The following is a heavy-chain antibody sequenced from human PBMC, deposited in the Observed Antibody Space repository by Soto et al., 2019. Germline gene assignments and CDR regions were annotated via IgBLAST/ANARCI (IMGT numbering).Heavy chain of an antibody. J-gene: IGHJ4*02. Sequence: GGSLRLSCAASGFNFITYSLSWVRQAPGKGLEWVASISSSAVYIDYADSVKGRFTISRDNANNSLYLQMNSLRAEDTATYYCVRDGLDYYDTARLYFDKWGQGT. V-gene: IGHV3-21*01. D-gene: IGHD3-22*01. CDR1: GFNFITYS. CDR3: VRDGLDYYDTARLYFDK. CDR2: ISSSAVYI.